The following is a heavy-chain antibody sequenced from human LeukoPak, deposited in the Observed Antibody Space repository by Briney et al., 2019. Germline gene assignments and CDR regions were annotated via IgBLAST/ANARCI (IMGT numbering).Heavy chain of an antibody. CDR1: GFTFSSYG. D-gene: IGHD2-2*01. CDR3: AKEGPIVVVPAAPYYYYMDV. J-gene: IGHJ6*03. CDR2: IRYDGSNK. Sequence: PSGGSLRLSCAASGFTFSSYGMHWVRQAPGKGLEWVAFIRYDGSNKYYADSVKGRFTISRDNSKNTLYLQMNSLRAEDTAVYYCAKEGPIVVVPAAPYYYYMDVWGKGTTVTVSS. V-gene: IGHV3-30*02.